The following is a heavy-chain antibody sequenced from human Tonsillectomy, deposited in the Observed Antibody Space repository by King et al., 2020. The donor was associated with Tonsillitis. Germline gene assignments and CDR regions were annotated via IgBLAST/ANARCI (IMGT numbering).Heavy chain of an antibody. D-gene: IGHD2-15*01. CDR1: AYMFTTYG. CDR2: INTYTGDT. J-gene: IGHJ4*02. V-gene: IGHV1-18*01. Sequence: QLVQSGAEMKKPGASVKVSCKAPAYMFTTYGMSWVRQAPGQGPEWMAWINTYTGDTDYAQSLQCRVTVTRHTSTSTVYMELRSLTSDDTAMYYCARDQRVNRGYFSGWYGAYWGQGTLVTVSS. CDR3: ARDQRVNRGYFSGWYGAY.